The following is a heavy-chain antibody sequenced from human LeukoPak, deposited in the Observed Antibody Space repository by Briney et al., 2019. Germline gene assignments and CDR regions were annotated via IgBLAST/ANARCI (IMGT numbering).Heavy chain of an antibody. V-gene: IGHV1-69*05. Sequence: ASVKVSCKASGGTFSSYAISWVRQAPGQGLEWVGSIISIFGKSNYAQKFQGRVTITTAESTSTANMGLSSLRSEDTAVYYCAACVVVVAESWFVPWGQGTLVTVSS. D-gene: IGHD2-15*01. J-gene: IGHJ5*02. CDR1: GGTFSSYA. CDR2: IISIFGKS. CDR3: AACVVVVAESWFVP.